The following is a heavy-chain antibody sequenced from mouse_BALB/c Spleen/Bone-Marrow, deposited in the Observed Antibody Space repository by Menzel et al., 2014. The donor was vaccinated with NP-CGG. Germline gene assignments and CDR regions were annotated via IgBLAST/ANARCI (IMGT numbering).Heavy chain of an antibody. Sequence: SGPGLVQPSQSLSITCTVSGFSLTSYGVHWVRQSPGKGLDWLGVIWSGGSTDYNAAFISRLSNSKDNSKSQVFFKMNSLQVNDTAIYYCARNYYGSSYAMDYWGQGTSVTVSS. CDR1: GFSLTSYG. CDR3: ARNYYGSSYAMDY. J-gene: IGHJ4*01. CDR2: IWSGGST. V-gene: IGHV2-2*02. D-gene: IGHD1-1*01.